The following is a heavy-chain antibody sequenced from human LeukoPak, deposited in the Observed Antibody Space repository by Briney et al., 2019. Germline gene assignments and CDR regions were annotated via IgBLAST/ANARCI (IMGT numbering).Heavy chain of an antibody. CDR2: INPNSGVT. CDR3: ARDPGANYFDY. J-gene: IGHJ4*02. Sequence: ASVKVSCKASGYTFTAYYVHWVRQAPGQGLEWMGWINPNSGVTKYAQKFQGRVTMTRDTSISTAYMELSRLRSDDTAVYYCARDPGANYFDYWGQGTLVTVSS. D-gene: IGHD7-27*01. V-gene: IGHV1-2*02. CDR1: GYTFTAYY.